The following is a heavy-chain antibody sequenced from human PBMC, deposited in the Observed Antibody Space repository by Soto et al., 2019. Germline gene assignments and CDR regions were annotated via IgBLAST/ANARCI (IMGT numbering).Heavy chain of an antibody. Sequence: VASVKVSCKASGYTFTGYYMHWVRQAPGQGLEWMGWINPNSGGTNYAQKFQGWVTMTRDTSISTAYMELSRLRSDDTAVYYCARERQLVKNWFDPWGQGTLVTVSS. D-gene: IGHD6-6*01. CDR2: INPNSGGT. V-gene: IGHV1-2*04. J-gene: IGHJ5*02. CDR3: ARERQLVKNWFDP. CDR1: GYTFTGYY.